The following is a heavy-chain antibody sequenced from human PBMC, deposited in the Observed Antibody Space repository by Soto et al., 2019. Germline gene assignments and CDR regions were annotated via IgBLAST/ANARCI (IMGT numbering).Heavy chain of an antibody. CDR3: ARDRDSGWSGYYYGMDV. D-gene: IGHD6-19*01. CDR2: IGTAGDT. J-gene: IGHJ6*02. Sequence: EVQLVESGGGLVQPGGSLRLSCAASGFTFSSYDMHWVRQATGKGLEWVSAIGTAGDTYYPGSVKGRFTIXRENAKNSXXXXXXXXXXXXTXXYXCARDRDSGWSGYYYGMDVWGQGTTVTVSS. V-gene: IGHV3-13*01. CDR1: GFTFSSYD.